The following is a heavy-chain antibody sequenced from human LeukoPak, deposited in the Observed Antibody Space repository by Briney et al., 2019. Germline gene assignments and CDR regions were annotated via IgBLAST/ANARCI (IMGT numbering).Heavy chain of an antibody. J-gene: IGHJ4*02. D-gene: IGHD2-15*01. V-gene: IGHV3-9*01. Sequence: PGGSLRLSCAASGFTFDDYAMHWVRQAPGRGLEWVSGISWNSGSIGYADSVKGRFTISRDNAKNTVYLQMNRLRGEDTAIYYCAKDATPYYWGQGTLVTVSS. CDR1: GFTFDDYA. CDR2: ISWNSGSI. CDR3: AKDATPYY.